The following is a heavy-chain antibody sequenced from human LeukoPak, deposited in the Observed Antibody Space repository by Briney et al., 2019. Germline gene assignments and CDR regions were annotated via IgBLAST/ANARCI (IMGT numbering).Heavy chain of an antibody. CDR1: GYTFTGYY. V-gene: IGHV1-2*02. D-gene: IGHD6-19*01. CDR3: ARGIDSGWSLFDY. J-gene: IGHJ4*02. CDR2: INPNSGGT. Sequence: VASVKVSCKASGYTFTGYYMHWVRQAPGQGLEWMGWINPNSGGTNYAQKFQGRVTMTRDTSISTAYMELSRLRSDDTAVYYCARGIDSGWSLFDYWSQGTLVTVSS.